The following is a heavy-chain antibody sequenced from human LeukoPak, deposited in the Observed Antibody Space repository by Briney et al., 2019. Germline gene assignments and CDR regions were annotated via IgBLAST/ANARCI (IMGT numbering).Heavy chain of an antibody. CDR3: ARGSWSPLDY. V-gene: IGHV4-34*01. CDR1: GGSFSGYY. D-gene: IGHD6-13*01. J-gene: IGHJ4*02. Sequence: SETLSLTCAVYGGSFSGYYWSWIRRPPGKGLEWTGEINHSGSTNYNPSLKSRVTISVDTSKNQFSLKLSSVTAADTAVYYCARGSWSPLDYWGQGTLVTVSS. CDR2: INHSGST.